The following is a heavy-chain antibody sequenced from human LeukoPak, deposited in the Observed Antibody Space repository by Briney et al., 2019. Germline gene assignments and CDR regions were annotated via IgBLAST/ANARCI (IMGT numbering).Heavy chain of an antibody. J-gene: IGHJ4*02. CDR3: ARDQRIDYGDYLDD. V-gene: IGHV4-59*01. CDR2: VHYSGDT. CDR1: GGSISRYF. Sequence: PSETLSPTCTVSGGSISRYFWNWIRQPPGKGLEWIGYVHYSGDTSYNPSLKSRVSVSLDTSKNQFSLKLSSVTAADTAIYYCARDQRIDYGDYLDDWGQGTLVTVSS. D-gene: IGHD3-16*01.